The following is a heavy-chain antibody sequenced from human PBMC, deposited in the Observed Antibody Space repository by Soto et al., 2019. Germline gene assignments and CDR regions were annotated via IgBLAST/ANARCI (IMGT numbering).Heavy chain of an antibody. CDR2: ISYDGSNK. V-gene: IGHV3-30*18. CDR3: AKDREGYCISTSCYPCYYYYGMDV. CDR1: GFTFSSYG. Sequence: QVQLVESGGGVVQPGRSLRLSCAASGFTFSSYGMHWVRQAPGKGLEWVAVISYDGSNKYYADSVKGRFTISRDNSKNTLYLQMNSLRGEDTAVYYCAKDREGYCISTSCYPCYYYYGMDVWGQGTTVTVSS. J-gene: IGHJ6*02. D-gene: IGHD2-2*01.